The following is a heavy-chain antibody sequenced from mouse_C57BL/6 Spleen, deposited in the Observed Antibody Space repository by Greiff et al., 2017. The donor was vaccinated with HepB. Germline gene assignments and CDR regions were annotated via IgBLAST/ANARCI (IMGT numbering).Heavy chain of an antibody. CDR1: GYTFTSYW. V-gene: IGHV1-69*01. CDR3: ARYGSPPYAMDY. CDR2: IDPSDSYT. Sequence: QVQLQQPGAELVMPGASVKLSCKASGYTFTSYWMHWVKQRPGQGLEWIGEIDPSDSYTNYNQKFKGKSTLPVDKSSSTAYMQLSSLTSEDSAVYYCARYGSPPYAMDYWGQGTSVTVSS. J-gene: IGHJ4*01. D-gene: IGHD1-1*01.